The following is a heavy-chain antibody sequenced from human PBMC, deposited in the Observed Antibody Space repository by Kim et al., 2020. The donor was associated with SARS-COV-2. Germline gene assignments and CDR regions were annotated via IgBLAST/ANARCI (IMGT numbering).Heavy chain of an antibody. V-gene: IGHV3-48*03. D-gene: IGHD4-4*01. CDR2: I. Sequence: IYYANAGRGPCTISRDNDKNSLYLQMNSLRAEDTAVYYCARGPNYSPFDYWGQGTLVTVSS. CDR3: ARGPNYSPFDY. J-gene: IGHJ4*02.